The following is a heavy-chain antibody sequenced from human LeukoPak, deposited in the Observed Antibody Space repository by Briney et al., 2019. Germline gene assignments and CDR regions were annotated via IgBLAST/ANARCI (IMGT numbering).Heavy chain of an antibody. Sequence: SETLSLTCTVSGDSIRNFYWNWIRQSPGKGLEWIGNIHYSGSSVYNPSLKSRGTISIDTSRKQFFLKLSSVTAADTAVYFCARHPFSDGFDLWGQGTMVTVSS. CDR3: ARHPFSDGFDL. CDR2: IHYSGSS. V-gene: IGHV4-59*08. J-gene: IGHJ3*01. CDR1: GDSIRNFY.